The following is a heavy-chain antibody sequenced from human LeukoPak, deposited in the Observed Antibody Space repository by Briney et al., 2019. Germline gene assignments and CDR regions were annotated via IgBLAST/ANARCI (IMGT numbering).Heavy chain of an antibody. J-gene: IGHJ4*02. CDR2: INPNSGGT. D-gene: IGHD6-19*01. CDR1: GYTFTGYY. CDR3: ARDDSSGWYFDY. V-gene: IGHV1-2*06. Sequence: ASVKVSCKASGYTFTGYYMHWVRQAPGQGLEWMGRINPNSGGTNYAQKFQGRVTMTRDTSISTAYMELSRLRSDDTAVYYCARDDSSGWYFDYWGQGTLVTVSS.